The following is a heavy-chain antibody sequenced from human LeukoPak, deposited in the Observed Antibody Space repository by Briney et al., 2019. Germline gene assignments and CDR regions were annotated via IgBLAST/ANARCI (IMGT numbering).Heavy chain of an antibody. CDR1: GGTFNSYA. D-gene: IGHD6-6*01. J-gene: IGHJ4*02. CDR2: IIPIFGTA. V-gene: IGHV1-69*05. CDR3: ASSPISYSSSSYFDY. Sequence: ASVKVSCKASGGTFNSYAISWVRQAPGQGLEWMGGIIPIFGTANYAQKFQGRVTITTDESTSTAYMELSSLRSEDTAVYYCASSPISYSSSSYFDYWGQGTLVTVSS.